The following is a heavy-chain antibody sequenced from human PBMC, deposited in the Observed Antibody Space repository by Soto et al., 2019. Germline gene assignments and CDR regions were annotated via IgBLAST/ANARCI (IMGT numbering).Heavy chain of an antibody. Sequence: GGSLRLSCAASEFTFSSYWMSWVRQAPGKGLEWVANIKQDGSEKYYVDSVKGRFTISRDNAKNSLYLQMNSLRAEDTAVYYCARFFLEWSRPRGFDYWGQGTLVTVSS. D-gene: IGHD3-3*01. J-gene: IGHJ4*02. CDR3: ARFFLEWSRPRGFDY. V-gene: IGHV3-7*01. CDR2: IKQDGSEK. CDR1: EFTFSSYW.